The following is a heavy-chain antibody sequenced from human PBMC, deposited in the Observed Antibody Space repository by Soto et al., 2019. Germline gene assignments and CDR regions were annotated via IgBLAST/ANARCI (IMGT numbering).Heavy chain of an antibody. J-gene: IGHJ4*02. D-gene: IGHD3-22*01. CDR1: GFTFSSYG. CDR2: ISYDGSNK. Sequence: GGSLRLSCAASGFTFSSYGMHWVRQAPGKGLEWVAVISYDGSNKYYADSVKGRFTISRDNSKNTLYLQMNSLRAEDTAVYYCAKDRDYYDSSGSLDYWGQGTLVTVSS. V-gene: IGHV3-30*18. CDR3: AKDRDYYDSSGSLDY.